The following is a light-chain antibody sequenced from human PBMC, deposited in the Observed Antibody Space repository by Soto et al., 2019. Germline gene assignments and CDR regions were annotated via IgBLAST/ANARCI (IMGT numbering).Light chain of an antibody. CDR1: QSISSY. J-gene: IGKJ5*01. CDR2: DAS. Sequence: IVLTQSPATLSLYPGERATLSCRASQSISSYLAWYQQKPGQAPRLLIYDASNRATGIPARFSGSGSGTDFTLTISSLEPEDCAVYYCQQRSNWPPITFGQGTRLEIK. V-gene: IGKV3-11*01. CDR3: QQRSNWPPIT.